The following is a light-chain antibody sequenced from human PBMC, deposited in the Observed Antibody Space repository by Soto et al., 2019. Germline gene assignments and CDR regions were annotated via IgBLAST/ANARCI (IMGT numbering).Light chain of an antibody. CDR3: SSYTSISTLGVI. V-gene: IGLV2-14*03. CDR2: DVS. J-gene: IGLJ2*01. CDR1: SSDVGGYDY. Sequence: QSALTQPASVSGSPGQSITISCTGTSSDVGGYDYVSWYQHHPGEAPKLIIYDVSNRPSGVSSRFSGSKSGNTASLTISGLQAEDEAHYYCSSYTSISTLGVIFGGGTKLTVL.